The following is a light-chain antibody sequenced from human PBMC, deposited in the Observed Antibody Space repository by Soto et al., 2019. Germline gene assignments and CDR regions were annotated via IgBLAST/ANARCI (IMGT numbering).Light chain of an antibody. V-gene: IGKV1-39*01. CDR1: QSISSY. Sequence: DIQMTQSPSSLSASVGDRVTITCRASQSISSYLNWYQQKPGKAPKLLMYAASSLQSGVTSRFSGSGSGTDFTLAISSLQPEDFALYYCHQSYSNPRTFGQGTKVEFK. CDR2: AAS. CDR3: HQSYSNPRT. J-gene: IGKJ1*01.